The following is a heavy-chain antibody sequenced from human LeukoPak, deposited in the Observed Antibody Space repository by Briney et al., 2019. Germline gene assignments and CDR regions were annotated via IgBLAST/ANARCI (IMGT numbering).Heavy chain of an antibody. V-gene: IGHV3-53*04. CDR1: GFTVSSNY. D-gene: IGHD2-2*01. J-gene: IGHJ5*02. CDR3: ARGYCSSTSCLAFDP. Sequence: PGGSLRLSCAASGFTVSSNYMSWVRQAPGKGLEWVSVIHSGGSTYYADSVKGRFTISRHNSKNTLYLQMNSLRAGDTAVYYCARGYCSSTSCLAFDPWGQGTLVTVSS. CDR2: IHSGGST.